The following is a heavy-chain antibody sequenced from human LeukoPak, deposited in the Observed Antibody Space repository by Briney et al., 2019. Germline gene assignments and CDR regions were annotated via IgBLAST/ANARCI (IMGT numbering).Heavy chain of an antibody. V-gene: IGHV6-1*01. Sequence: SQTLSLTCDISGDSVSRNSAAWNWIRQSPTRGLEWLGRTHYTSKWNNDYAVSVKSRITVNPDTSKNQFSLHLNSVTPEDTAVYYCARGQSSYFAMDVWGQGTTVTVS. CDR3: ARGQSSYFAMDV. D-gene: IGHD5-24*01. J-gene: IGHJ6*02. CDR2: THYTSKWNN. CDR1: GDSVSRNSAA.